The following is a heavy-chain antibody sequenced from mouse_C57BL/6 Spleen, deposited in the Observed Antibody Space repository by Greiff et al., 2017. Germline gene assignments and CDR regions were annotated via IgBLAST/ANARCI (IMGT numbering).Heavy chain of an antibody. CDR1: VYTFTDHT. CDR3: APLYDDYIPFAY. CDR2: IYPRDGST. V-gene: IGHV1-78*01. Sequence: QVQLQQSDAELVKPGASVKISCKASVYTFTDHTIHWMKQRPEQRLEWIGFIYPRDGSTKYNEKFQGTATLTADKSSSTAYMQLNSLTSEDSAVYFCAPLYDDYIPFAYWGTGTLVTVSA. D-gene: IGHD2-3*01. J-gene: IGHJ3*01.